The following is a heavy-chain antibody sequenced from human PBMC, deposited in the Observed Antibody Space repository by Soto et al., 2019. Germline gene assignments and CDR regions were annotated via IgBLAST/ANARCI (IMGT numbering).Heavy chain of an antibody. CDR3: AKVSSAWYAGFFDL. Sequence: GGSLRLSCASSGFTFSSYAMSLVRQAPGKGLEWVSAISGSGGSTYYADSVKGRFTISRDNSMNTLYLQMNTLRAEDTAVYYCAKVSSAWYAGFFDLWGQGTLVTVSS. CDR1: GFTFSSYA. V-gene: IGHV3-23*01. D-gene: IGHD2-8*01. CDR2: ISGSGGST. J-gene: IGHJ4*02.